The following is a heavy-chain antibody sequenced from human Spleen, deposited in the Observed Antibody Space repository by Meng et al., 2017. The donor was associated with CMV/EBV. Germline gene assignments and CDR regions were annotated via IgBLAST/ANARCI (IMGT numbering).Heavy chain of an antibody. Sequence: SETLSLTCTVSGDSISGYYWTWIRQPPGKGLEWIGYIYYSGSTNYNPSLKSRVTISVDTSKNQFSLRLSSVTAADTAVYYCARGNFGVIIIPYYSYAMDVWGQGTTVTVSS. D-gene: IGHD3-3*02. CDR2: IYYSGST. CDR3: ARGNFGVIIIPYYSYAMDV. J-gene: IGHJ6*02. CDR1: GDSISGYY. V-gene: IGHV4-59*12.